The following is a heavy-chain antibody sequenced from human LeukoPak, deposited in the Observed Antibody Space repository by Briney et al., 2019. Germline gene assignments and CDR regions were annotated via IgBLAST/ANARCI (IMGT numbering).Heavy chain of an antibody. CDR3: VRVNDYGDRNLYYFGY. CDR2: ISSDGDNT. Sequence: GRSLRLSCSASGFIFSNYGMYWVSQAPGEGLEFDSAISSDGDNTFYADSVKGRFTISRDNSKNTLYLQTSSLRGEDTAVYYCVRVNDYGDRNLYYFGYWGQGTLVTVSS. V-gene: IGHV3-64D*06. CDR1: GFIFSNYG. D-gene: IGHD4-17*01. J-gene: IGHJ4*02.